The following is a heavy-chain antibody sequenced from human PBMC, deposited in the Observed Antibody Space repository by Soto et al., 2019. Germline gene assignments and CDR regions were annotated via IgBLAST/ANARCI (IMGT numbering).Heavy chain of an antibody. Sequence: QVHLQESGPGLVKPSGTLSLTCAVSGGSISSSNWWSWVRQPPEKGLEWIGEIYHSGSINYNPSLKSRVTISVDKSKNHSSLRLSSVTAADTAVYYCARTERGYSSDFDYWGQGSLVTVSS. J-gene: IGHJ4*02. CDR1: GGSISSSNW. CDR3: ARTERGYSSDFDY. D-gene: IGHD6-19*01. V-gene: IGHV4-4*02. CDR2: IYHSGSI.